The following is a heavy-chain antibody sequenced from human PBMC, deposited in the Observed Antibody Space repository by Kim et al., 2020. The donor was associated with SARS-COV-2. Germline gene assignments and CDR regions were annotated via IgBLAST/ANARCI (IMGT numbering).Heavy chain of an antibody. D-gene: IGHD4-17*01. CDR3: TTDQGDYGEAFDY. J-gene: IGHJ4*02. V-gene: IGHV3-15*01. Sequence: YAEPVNGRFTISRDDSKNTLYLQMNSLKTEDTAVYYCTTDQGDYGEAFDYWGQGTLVTVSS.